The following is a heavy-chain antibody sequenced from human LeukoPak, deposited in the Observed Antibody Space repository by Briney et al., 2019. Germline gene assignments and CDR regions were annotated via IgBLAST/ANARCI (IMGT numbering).Heavy chain of an antibody. D-gene: IGHD2-21*02. J-gene: IGHJ4*02. Sequence: PGGSLRLSCAGSGFTFSSYAMSWVRQAPGKGLEWVSAISGSGGSTYYADSVKGRFTISRDNSKNTLYLQMNSLRAEDTAVYYCAKDLADPTERAYCGGDCYPYYFDYWGQGTLVTVSS. CDR3: AKDLADPTERAYCGGDCYPYYFDY. CDR1: GFTFSSYA. V-gene: IGHV3-23*01. CDR2: ISGSGGST.